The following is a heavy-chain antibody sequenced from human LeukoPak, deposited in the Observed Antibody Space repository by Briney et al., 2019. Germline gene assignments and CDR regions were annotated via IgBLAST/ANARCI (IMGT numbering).Heavy chain of an antibody. Sequence: SETLSLTCTVSGGSISSYYWSWIRQPPGKGLEWIGYIYYSASTNYNPSLKSRVTISVDTSKNQFSLKLSSVTAADTAVYYCVSWGSRPRYYYYYMDVWGKGTTVTVSS. CDR3: VSWGSRPRYYYYYMDV. D-gene: IGHD3-16*01. CDR1: GGSISSYY. J-gene: IGHJ6*03. V-gene: IGHV4-59*01. CDR2: IYYSAST.